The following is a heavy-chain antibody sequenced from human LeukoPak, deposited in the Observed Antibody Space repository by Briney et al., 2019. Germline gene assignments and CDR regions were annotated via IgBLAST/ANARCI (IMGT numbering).Heavy chain of an antibody. Sequence: GGFLRLSCAASGFTFSSYAMTWVRQAPGKGLEWVSAISGSADSTYYADSVKGRFTISRDNSKNTLYLQMNSLRAEDTAVYYCAKDQRRGYCSSTSCYIDYWGQGTLVTVSS. D-gene: IGHD2-2*02. CDR1: GFTFSSYA. CDR2: ISGSADST. CDR3: AKDQRRGYCSSTSCYIDY. J-gene: IGHJ4*02. V-gene: IGHV3-23*01.